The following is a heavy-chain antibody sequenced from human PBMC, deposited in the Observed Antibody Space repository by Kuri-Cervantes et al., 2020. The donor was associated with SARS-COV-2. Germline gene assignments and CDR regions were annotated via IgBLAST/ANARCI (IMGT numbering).Heavy chain of an antibody. V-gene: IGHV3-48*03. J-gene: IGHJ3*02. Sequence: GGSLRLSCAASGFTCSSYEMNWVRQAPGKGLEWVSYISSSGSTIYYADSVKGRFTISRDNAKNSLYLQMNSLRAEDTAVYYCASPIYCSSTSCYLGRSHDAFDIWGQGTMVTVSS. D-gene: IGHD2-2*01. CDR3: ASPIYCSSTSCYLGRSHDAFDI. CDR2: ISSSGSTI. CDR1: GFTCSSYE.